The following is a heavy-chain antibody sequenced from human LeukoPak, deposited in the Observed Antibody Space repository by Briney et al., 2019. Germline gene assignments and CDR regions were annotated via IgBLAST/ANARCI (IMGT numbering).Heavy chain of an antibody. D-gene: IGHD2-15*01. V-gene: IGHV3-23*01. CDR1: GFTFSSYG. CDR3: ATQMHNAYCSGGSCFLFDY. J-gene: IGHJ4*02. Sequence: PGGSLRLSCAASGFTFSSYGMSWVRQAPGKGLEWVSSFSGSGGSTYYADSVKGRFTISRDNSKNTLYLQMNSLRAEDTAVYYCATQMHNAYCSGGSCFLFDYWGQGTLVTVSS. CDR2: FSGSGGST.